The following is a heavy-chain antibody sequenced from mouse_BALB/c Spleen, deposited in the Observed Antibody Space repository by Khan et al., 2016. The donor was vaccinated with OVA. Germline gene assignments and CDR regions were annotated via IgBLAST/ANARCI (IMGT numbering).Heavy chain of an antibody. CDR2: VSTGGSYT. Sequence: EVELVESGGDLVKPGGSLKLSCAASGFTFSTYGMSWVRQAPDKRLEWVATVSTGGSYTYYPDSVKGRFTISRDNAKNTLYLQMSGLRSEDTAMFSGIRHAYYYGSEGFAYWGQGTLVTVSA. J-gene: IGHJ3*01. CDR3: IRHAYYYGSEGFAY. CDR1: GFTFSTYG. D-gene: IGHD1-1*01. V-gene: IGHV5-6*01.